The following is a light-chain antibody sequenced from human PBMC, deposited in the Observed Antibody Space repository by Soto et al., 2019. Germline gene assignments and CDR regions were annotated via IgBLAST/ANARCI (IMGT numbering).Light chain of an antibody. Sequence: QSALTQPRSVSGSPGQSVTISCTGTSSDVGTYDFVSWYQQHPGKAPRLMIFDVSERPSGVPDRFSGSKSGNTASLTISGLQGEDEADYYCCLYAVTFYVFGTGTKVTVL. J-gene: IGLJ1*01. CDR1: SSDVGTYDF. CDR2: DVS. V-gene: IGLV2-11*01. CDR3: CLYAVTFYV.